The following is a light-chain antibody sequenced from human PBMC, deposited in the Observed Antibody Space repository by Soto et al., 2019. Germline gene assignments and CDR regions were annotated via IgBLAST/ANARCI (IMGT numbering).Light chain of an antibody. CDR1: YSVSSN. CDR3: QHYYNWPKR. V-gene: IGKV3-15*01. Sequence: DIVMTQSPDTLSVSPGERATLSCRTSYSVSSNLAWYQQKPGQAPRLLIYAASTSATGIPARFSGSGYGKEFTLTIRSLQSEDFAFYYCQHYYNWPKRFCQGSKVDIK. CDR2: AAS. J-gene: IGKJ1*01.